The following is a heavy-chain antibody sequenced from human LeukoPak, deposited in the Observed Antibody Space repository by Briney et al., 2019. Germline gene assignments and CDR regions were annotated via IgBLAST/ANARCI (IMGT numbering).Heavy chain of an antibody. V-gene: IGHV3-21*01. J-gene: IGHJ4*02. CDR3: ARVSHYDFWSGLRPHYFDY. D-gene: IGHD3-3*01. CDR2: ISSSSSYI. CDR1: GFTFSSYS. Sequence: GGSLRLSCAASGFTFSSYSMNWVRQAPGKGLEWVSSISSSSSYIYYADSVKGRFTISRDNAKNSLYLQTNSLRAEDTAVYYCARVSHYDFWSGLRPHYFDYWGQGTLVTVSS.